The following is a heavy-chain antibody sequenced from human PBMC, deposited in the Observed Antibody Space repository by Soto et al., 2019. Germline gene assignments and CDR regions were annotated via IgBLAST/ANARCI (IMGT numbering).Heavy chain of an antibody. CDR3: AKNIGAYLQFHN. D-gene: IGHD3-10*01. V-gene: IGHV4-59*01. CDR2: IYYSGST. Sequence: GNPSETLSLTCTVSGGSIDSYYWSWIRQPPGKGLEWIGYIYYSGSTNYNPSLKSRVTISVDTSRNQFSLKLISVTAADTTVYYCAKNIGAYLQFHNWGQGTLVTVSS. CDR1: GGSIDSYY. J-gene: IGHJ4*02.